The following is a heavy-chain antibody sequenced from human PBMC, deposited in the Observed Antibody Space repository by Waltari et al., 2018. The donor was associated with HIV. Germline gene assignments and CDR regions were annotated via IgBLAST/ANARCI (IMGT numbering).Heavy chain of an antibody. CDR3: AKDAYGGHPKNWFDS. J-gene: IGHJ5*01. CDR2: ISSDGGNQ. Sequence: QVQLVESGGGVVQPGKSLRLSCAASGFTFRESAMHWVRQAPGKGLEWVTVISSDGGNQYYADSVKGRFTISRDNSKKTLSLEMNSLKIEDTAMYYCAKDAYGGHPKNWFDSWGQGILVTVSS. CDR1: GFTFRESA. V-gene: IGHV3-30*18. D-gene: IGHD3-10*01.